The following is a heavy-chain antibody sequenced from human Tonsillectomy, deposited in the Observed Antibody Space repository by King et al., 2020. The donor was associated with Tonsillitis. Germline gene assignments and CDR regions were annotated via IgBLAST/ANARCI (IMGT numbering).Heavy chain of an antibody. D-gene: IGHD3-22*01. CDR1: GGSISSGGYY. CDR2: IYYTGST. J-gene: IGHJ4*02. CDR3: ARKRMIDTPFDY. V-gene: IGHV4-31*03. Sequence: VQLQESGPGLVKPSQTLSLTCTVSGGSISSGGYYWNWIRQHPGKGLEWIGYIYYTGSTDYNPSLKSRVTISVDTSKNQFSLKLSSVIAADTAVYYCARKRMIDTPFDYWGQGTLVTVSS.